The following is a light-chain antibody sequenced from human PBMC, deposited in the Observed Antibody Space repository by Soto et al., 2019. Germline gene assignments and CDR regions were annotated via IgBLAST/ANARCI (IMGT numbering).Light chain of an antibody. J-gene: IGKJ1*01. CDR2: IAS. Sequence: PGERATLSCRATHSITSNYLAWYQQKPGQAPRLLIYIASRRATGIPDRISGSGSGTDFTLTISRLEPEESAVYYCQQYGTSPWTFGQGTKVEIK. CDR3: QQYGTSPWT. CDR1: HSITSNY. V-gene: IGKV3-20*01.